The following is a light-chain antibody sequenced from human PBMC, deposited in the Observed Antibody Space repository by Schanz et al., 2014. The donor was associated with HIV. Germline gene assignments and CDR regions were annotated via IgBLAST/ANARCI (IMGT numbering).Light chain of an antibody. V-gene: IGLV2-14*03. CDR3: SSYTSSSTYV. J-gene: IGLJ1*01. CDR1: SSDVGVYNY. Sequence: QSVLTQPPSASGSLGQSVTISCTGTSSDVGVYNYVSWYQQHPGKAPKLMIYEISKWPSGVSNRFSGSKSGNTASLTISGLQAEDEADYYCSSYTSSSTYVFGTGTKLTVL. CDR2: EIS.